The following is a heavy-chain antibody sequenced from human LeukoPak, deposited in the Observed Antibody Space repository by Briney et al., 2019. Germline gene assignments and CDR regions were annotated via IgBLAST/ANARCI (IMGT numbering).Heavy chain of an antibody. D-gene: IGHD3-9*01. V-gene: IGHV1-2*02. CDR1: GYTFTGYY. CDR3: TPGGDILTGYQY. Sequence: ASVKVSCKASGYTFTGYYMHRVRQAPGQGLEWMGWINPNSGGTNYAQKFQGRVTMTRDTSISTAYMELSRLRSDDTAVYYCTPGGDILTGYQYWGQGTLVTVSS. CDR2: INPNSGGT. J-gene: IGHJ4*02.